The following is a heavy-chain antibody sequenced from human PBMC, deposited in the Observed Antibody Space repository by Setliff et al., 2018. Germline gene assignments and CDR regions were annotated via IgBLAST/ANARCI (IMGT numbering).Heavy chain of an antibody. J-gene: IGHJ4*02. D-gene: IGHD1-26*01. CDR3: AIPSSGNFYFDY. CDR2: IIPIFGTA. CDR1: GGTFSSYA. V-gene: IGHV1-69*13. Sequence: ASVKVSCKASGGTFSSYAISWVRQAPGQGLEWMGGIIPIFGTANYAQKFQGRVTITADESTSTAYMELSSLRSEDTAVYYCAIPSSGNFYFDYWGQGTLVTAPQ.